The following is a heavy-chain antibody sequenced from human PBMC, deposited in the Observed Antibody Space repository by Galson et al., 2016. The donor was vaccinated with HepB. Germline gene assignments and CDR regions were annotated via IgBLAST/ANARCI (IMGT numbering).Heavy chain of an antibody. CDR3: AKGFYGDFPSWFDP. Sequence: SLRLSCAASGFTFENYAMHWVRQVPGKGLEWVSSITWNSGSKGYADSVKGRFTISRDNAKNSLYLQMHSLRPEDTALYYCAKGFYGDFPSWFDPWGQGTLVTVSS. CDR1: GFTFENYA. J-gene: IGHJ5*02. D-gene: IGHD4-17*01. CDR2: ITWNSGSK. V-gene: IGHV3-9*01.